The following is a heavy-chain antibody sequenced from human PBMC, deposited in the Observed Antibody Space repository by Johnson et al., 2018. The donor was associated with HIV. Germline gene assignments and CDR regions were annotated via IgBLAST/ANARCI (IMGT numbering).Heavy chain of an antibody. V-gene: IGHV3-7*03. CDR3: ARGGRWLQLRGDAFDI. Sequence: LVDSVKGRFTISRDNAKNSLYLQMNSLRAEDTAVYYCARGGRWLQLRGDAFDIWGQGTMVTVSS. J-gene: IGHJ3*02. D-gene: IGHD5-24*01.